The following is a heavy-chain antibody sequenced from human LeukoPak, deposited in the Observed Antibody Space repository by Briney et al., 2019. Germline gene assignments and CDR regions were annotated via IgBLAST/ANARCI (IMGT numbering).Heavy chain of an antibody. D-gene: IGHD4-17*01. J-gene: IGHJ4*02. CDR3: APIFGDYSDFDY. Sequence: SSETLSLTCAVYGGSSGIYYWSWIRQPPGKGLEWIGEINHSGNTNYNPSLKSRVTISLDTSKNQFSLRLSSVTAADTALYYCAPIFGDYSDFDYWGQGTLVSVSS. V-gene: IGHV4-34*01. CDR1: GGSSGIYY. CDR2: INHSGNT.